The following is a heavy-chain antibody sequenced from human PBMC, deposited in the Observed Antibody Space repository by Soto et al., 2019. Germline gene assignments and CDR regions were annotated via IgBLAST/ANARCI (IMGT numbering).Heavy chain of an antibody. Sequence: ASVKVSCKASGYIFTNYDINWVRQATGQGLEWMGWMNPNSGNTGYAQKFQGRVTMTRNTSISTAYMELSSLRSEDTAVYYCARERTVAGNDYWGQGTLVTVSS. J-gene: IGHJ4*02. CDR1: GYIFTNYD. CDR2: MNPNSGNT. CDR3: ARERTVAGNDY. V-gene: IGHV1-8*01. D-gene: IGHD6-19*01.